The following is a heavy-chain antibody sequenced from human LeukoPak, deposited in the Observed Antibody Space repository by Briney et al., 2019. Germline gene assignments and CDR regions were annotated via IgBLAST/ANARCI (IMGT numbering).Heavy chain of an antibody. V-gene: IGHV3-23*01. CDR1: GFSFSNYD. J-gene: IGHJ4*02. D-gene: IGHD3-22*01. CDR2: ISDSGGRT. CDR3: AKEVTDTGGYYYHY. Sequence: GGSLILSCAASGFSFSNYDMDWVRQAPGKGLEWVSTISDSGGRTYYADSVKGRFTVSRDNSKNTLYLQMNSLRADDTAVYYCAKEVTDTGGYYYHYWGQGTLVTVSS.